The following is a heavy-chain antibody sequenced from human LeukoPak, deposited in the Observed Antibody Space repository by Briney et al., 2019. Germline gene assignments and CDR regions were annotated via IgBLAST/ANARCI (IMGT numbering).Heavy chain of an antibody. CDR3: TRGLPSPTDHYYMDV. CDR1: GYTFTGYY. Sequence: ASVKVSCKASGYTFTGYYMHWVRQAPGQGLEWMGWINPNSGGTNYAQKFQGRVTMTRDTPISTAYMELSRLRSDDTAVYYCTRGLPSPTDHYYMDVWGKGTTVTVSS. CDR2: INPNSGGT. J-gene: IGHJ6*03. V-gene: IGHV1-2*02. D-gene: IGHD1-26*01.